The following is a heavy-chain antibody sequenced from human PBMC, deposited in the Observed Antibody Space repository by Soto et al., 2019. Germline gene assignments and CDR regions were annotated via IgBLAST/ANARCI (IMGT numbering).Heavy chain of an antibody. D-gene: IGHD3-3*01. CDR1: GVTFSSYA. CDR2: IIPIFGTA. CDR3: ARDSYEGTDYYYGMDV. V-gene: IGHV1-69*13. J-gene: IGHJ6*02. Sequence: GASVKVSCKASGVTFSSYAISWVRQAPGQGLEWMGGIIPIFGTANYAQKFQGRVMITADESTSTAYMELSSLRSEDTAVYYCARDSYEGTDYYYGMDVWGQGTTVTVSS.